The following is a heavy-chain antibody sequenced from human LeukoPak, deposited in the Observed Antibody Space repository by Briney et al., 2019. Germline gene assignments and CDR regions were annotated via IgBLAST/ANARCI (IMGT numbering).Heavy chain of an antibody. Sequence: GGSLRLSCAASGFTFSSYAMSWVRQAPGKGLEWVSAISGSGGSTHYADSVKGRFTISRDNSKTTLYLQMNSLRAEDTAVYYCAKDGGYNWNDWFDPWGQGTLVTVSP. J-gene: IGHJ5*02. CDR1: GFTFSSYA. D-gene: IGHD1-20*01. V-gene: IGHV3-23*01. CDR3: AKDGGYNWNDWFDP. CDR2: ISGSGGST.